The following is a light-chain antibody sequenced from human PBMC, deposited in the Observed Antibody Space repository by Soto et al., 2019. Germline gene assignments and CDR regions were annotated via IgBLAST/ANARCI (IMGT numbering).Light chain of an antibody. CDR1: SSDVGGYNY. J-gene: IGLJ1*01. V-gene: IGLV2-14*01. Sequence: QSALTQPASVSGSPGQSITISCTGTSSDVGGYNYVSWYQQHPGKAPKLMIYDVSNRPSGVSNRFSGSKSGNTASLNISGLQAEDEADYYCSLYPSSRFHVFATETKVTVL. CDR3: SLYPSSRFHV. CDR2: DVS.